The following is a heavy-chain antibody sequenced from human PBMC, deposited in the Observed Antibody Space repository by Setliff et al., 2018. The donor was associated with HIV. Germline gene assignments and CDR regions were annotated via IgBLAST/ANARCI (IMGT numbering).Heavy chain of an antibody. Sequence: SETLSLTCTVSGGSISPSSDYWGWICQPPGKGLEWIGSVYFTGSTYYNPSLKSRVTISVDTSKNQFSLKLSSVTAADTAVYYCARALGSRYNWNYRYWYFDLWGRGTLVTVSS. CDR3: ARALGSRYNWNYRYWYFDL. V-gene: IGHV4-39*01. CDR2: VYFTGST. CDR1: GGSISPSSDY. D-gene: IGHD1-7*01. J-gene: IGHJ2*01.